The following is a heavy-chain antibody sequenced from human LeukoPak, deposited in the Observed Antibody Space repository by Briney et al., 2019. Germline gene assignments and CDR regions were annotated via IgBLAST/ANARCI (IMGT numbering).Heavy chain of an antibody. Sequence: GASVKVSCEASGYTFTNYGISWVRQAPGQGLEWMGWISAYNGDTSYAQKLQGRVTMTTDTSTSTAYMELGSLGSDDTAVYYCARVGEYCTGISCLDYWSQGTLVTVSS. CDR3: ARVGEYCTGISCLDY. D-gene: IGHD2-2*01. CDR1: GYTFTNYG. J-gene: IGHJ4*02. V-gene: IGHV1-18*01. CDR2: ISAYNGDT.